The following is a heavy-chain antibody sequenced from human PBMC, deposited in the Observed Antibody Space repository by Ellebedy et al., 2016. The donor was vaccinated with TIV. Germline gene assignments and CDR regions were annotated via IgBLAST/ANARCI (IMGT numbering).Heavy chain of an antibody. Sequence: ASVKVSCXASGYTFTGYYMHWVRQAPGQGLEWMGWINPNSGGTNYAQKFQGWVTMTRDTSISTAYMELSRLRSDDTSVYYCARGRGYCTNGVRYSGYYFDYWGQGTLVTVSS. CDR1: GYTFTGYY. CDR2: INPNSGGT. CDR3: ARGRGYCTNGVRYSGYYFDY. D-gene: IGHD2-8*01. J-gene: IGHJ4*02. V-gene: IGHV1-2*04.